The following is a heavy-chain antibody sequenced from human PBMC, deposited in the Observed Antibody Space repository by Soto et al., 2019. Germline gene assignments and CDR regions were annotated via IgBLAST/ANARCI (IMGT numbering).Heavy chain of an antibody. D-gene: IGHD1-7*01. CDR3: AGYNWNYYFDP. J-gene: IGHJ5*02. Sequence: SETLSLTCTVSGGSVRDGSYYWAWLRQPPGKGLEWIGHIYHSGSTIYNPSLKSRVTISIDTSKSQFSLNLNSMTAADTAVYYCAGYNWNYYFDPWGQ. CDR1: GGSVRDGSYY. CDR2: IYHSGST. V-gene: IGHV4-61*01.